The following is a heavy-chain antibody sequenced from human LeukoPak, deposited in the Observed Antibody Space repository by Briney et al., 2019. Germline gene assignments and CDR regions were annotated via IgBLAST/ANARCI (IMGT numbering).Heavy chain of an antibody. CDR2: IIPIFGTA. Sequence: SVKVSCKASGGTFSSYAISWVRQAPGQGLEWMGGIIPIFGTANYAQKFQGRVTITADESTSTAYMELSSLRSEDTAVYYCARDGDVENYYYYGMDVWGQGTTVTVSS. J-gene: IGHJ6*02. V-gene: IGHV1-69*01. CDR3: ARDGDVENYYYYGMDV. CDR1: GGTFSSYA. D-gene: IGHD5-24*01.